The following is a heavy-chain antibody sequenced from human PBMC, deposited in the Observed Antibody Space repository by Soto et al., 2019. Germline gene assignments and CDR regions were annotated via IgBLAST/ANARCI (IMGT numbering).Heavy chain of an antibody. CDR1: GVSITTNGYS. Sequence: TLSLTCAVSGVSITTNGYSWRWIREPPGKGLEWIGYIYPSGTIFYNPSLNSRVTISADTSNNQFSLKLTSVTAADTAVYFCATYTAFAKYYFDYWGRGTLVTVSS. CDR2: IYPSGTI. CDR3: ATYTAFAKYYFDY. J-gene: IGHJ4*02. D-gene: IGHD3-16*01. V-gene: IGHV4-30-2*01.